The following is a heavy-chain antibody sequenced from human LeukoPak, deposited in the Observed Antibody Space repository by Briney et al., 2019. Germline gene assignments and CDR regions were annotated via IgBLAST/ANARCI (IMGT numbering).Heavy chain of an antibody. D-gene: IGHD6-19*01. CDR2: IYYSGST. J-gene: IGHJ3*02. Sequence: SETLSHTCTVSGGSISSYYWSWIRQPPGKGLEWIGYIYYSGSTNYNPSLKSRVTISVDTSKNQFSLKLSSVTAADTAVYYCARHGRGWTYDFDILREGRMVTVSS. CDR1: GGSISSYY. CDR3: ARHGRGWTYDFDI. V-gene: IGHV4-59*08.